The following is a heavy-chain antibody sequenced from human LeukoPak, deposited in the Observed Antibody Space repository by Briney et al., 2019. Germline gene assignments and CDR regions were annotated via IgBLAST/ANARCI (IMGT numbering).Heavy chain of an antibody. D-gene: IGHD6-13*01. CDR2: VIPIFGTA. J-gene: IGHJ4*02. Sequence: ASVKVSCKASGGTFSSYAISWVRQAPGQGLEWMGGVIPIFGTANYAQKFQGRVTITADKSTSTAYMELSSLRPEDTAVYYCARARIAAAGDYFDYWGQGTLVTVSS. V-gene: IGHV1-69*06. CDR3: ARARIAAAGDYFDY. CDR1: GGTFSSYA.